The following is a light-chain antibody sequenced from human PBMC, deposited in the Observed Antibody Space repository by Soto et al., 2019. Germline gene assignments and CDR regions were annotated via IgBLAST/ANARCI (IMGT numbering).Light chain of an antibody. V-gene: IGKV3-20*01. CDR3: QQYGSPLWT. CDR2: STS. J-gene: IGKJ1*01. CDR1: QSVGSAW. Sequence: ENVLTQSPGTLSLSPGERATLSCRASQSVGSAWLAWYQQKPGQAPRLLLYSTSTRATGIPDRFSGSGSGTAFTLTISRLEPEDFAMYSCQQYGSPLWTFGQGTKVEVK.